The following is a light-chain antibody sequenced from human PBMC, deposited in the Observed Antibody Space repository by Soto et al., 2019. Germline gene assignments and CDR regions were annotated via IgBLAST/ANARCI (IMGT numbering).Light chain of an antibody. V-gene: IGKV1-27*01. CDR3: QKYNSAPWT. Sequence: DIQMTQSPSSLPTSVGDRVTITCRASQGISNYLAWYQQKPGKVPKLLIYAASTLQSGVPSRFSGSGSGTDFTLNISGLQPEDVATYYCQKYNSAPWTFGPGTKVEIK. J-gene: IGKJ1*01. CDR1: QGISNY. CDR2: AAS.